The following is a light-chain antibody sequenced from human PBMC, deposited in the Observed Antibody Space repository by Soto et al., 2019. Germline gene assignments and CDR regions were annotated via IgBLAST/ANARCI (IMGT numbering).Light chain of an antibody. V-gene: IGKV3-20*01. CDR2: GAS. J-gene: IGKJ1*01. Sequence: EIVLTQSPGTLSLSPGERATLSCRASQSVSNNYLAWYQQKPGQAPRIRIYGASNRATGIPDRLSGSGSGTDFTLTISRLEPEDFAVYYCQQYGSSGTFGQGTKVDI. CDR1: QSVSNNY. CDR3: QQYGSSGT.